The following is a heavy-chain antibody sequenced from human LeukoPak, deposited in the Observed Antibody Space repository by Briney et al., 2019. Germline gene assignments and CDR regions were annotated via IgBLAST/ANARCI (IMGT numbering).Heavy chain of an antibody. V-gene: IGHV4-34*01. D-gene: IGHD1-7*01. CDR1: GGSFSAYY. CDR2: INHSGSA. Sequence: PSETLSLTCAVSGGSFSAYYWTWIRQPPGKGLEWIGEINHSGSANYNPSLKSRVTISVDTSKNQFSLKLSSVTAADTAVYYCARASTPYNWNYGKRNWFDPWGQGTLVTVSS. CDR3: ARASTPYNWNYGKRNWFDP. J-gene: IGHJ5*02.